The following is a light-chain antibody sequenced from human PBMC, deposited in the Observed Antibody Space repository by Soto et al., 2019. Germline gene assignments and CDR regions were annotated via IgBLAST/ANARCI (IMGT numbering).Light chain of an antibody. Sequence: QSVLTQPPSVSAAPGQKVTISCSGSSSNIGGNSVSWYQQLPGTAPKLLIYDDNQRPSAIPDRFSGSKSGTSATLGITGFQTGDEADYYCGSWDSSLSAYVFGTGTKGTVL. CDR1: SSNIGGNS. CDR3: GSWDSSLSAYV. V-gene: IGLV1-51*01. J-gene: IGLJ1*01. CDR2: DDN.